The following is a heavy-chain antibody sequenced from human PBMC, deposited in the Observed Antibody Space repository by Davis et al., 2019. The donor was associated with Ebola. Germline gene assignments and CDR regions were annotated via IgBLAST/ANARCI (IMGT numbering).Heavy chain of an antibody. CDR2: ISYTGGT. CDR3: AREGSGWYHRLDY. J-gene: IGHJ4*02. CDR1: GGSISSGDYY. D-gene: IGHD6-19*01. Sequence: SETLSLTCTVSGGSISSGDYYWSWVRQHPGKGLEWIAYISYTGGTYYNPSLKSRVSMSVDTSKSQFSLKLNSMTAADTAVYYCAREGSGWYHRLDYWGQGTLVTVSS. V-gene: IGHV4-31*03.